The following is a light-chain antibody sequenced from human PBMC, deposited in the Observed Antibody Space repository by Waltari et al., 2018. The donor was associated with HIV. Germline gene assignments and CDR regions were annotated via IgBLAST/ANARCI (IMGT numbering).Light chain of an antibody. CDR3: CSYAGNYPVL. V-gene: IGLV2-11*01. Sequence: QSALTQPRSVSGSPGQSVTISCTGTSSDVGGYNYVSWYQQNPGKAPKFIIYDVTNRPSVVPDRFSGSKSVNTASLPISGLQAEDEADYYCCSYAGNYPVLFGGGTKLTVL. CDR1: SSDVGGYNY. J-gene: IGLJ3*02. CDR2: DVT.